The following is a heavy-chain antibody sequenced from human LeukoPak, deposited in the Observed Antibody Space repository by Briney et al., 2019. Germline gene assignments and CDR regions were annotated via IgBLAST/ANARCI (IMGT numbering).Heavy chain of an antibody. CDR2: ISAYNGNT. Sequence: GASVKVSCKASGGTFSSYAISWVRQAPGQGLEWMGWISAYNGNTNYAQKLQGRVTMTTDTSTSTAYMELRSLRSDDTAVYYCARVIAAAGPFGHWGQGTLVTVSS. J-gene: IGHJ1*01. D-gene: IGHD6-13*01. CDR1: GGTFSSYA. CDR3: ARVIAAAGPFGH. V-gene: IGHV1-18*01.